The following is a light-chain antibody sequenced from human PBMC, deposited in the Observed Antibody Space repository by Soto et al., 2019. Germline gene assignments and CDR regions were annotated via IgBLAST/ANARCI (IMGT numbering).Light chain of an antibody. CDR2: EVS. CDR1: SSDVGGYNY. CDR3: SSYAGSNYLEVV. Sequence: QSALTQPPSASGSPGQSVTISCTGTSSDVGGYNYVSWYQQHPGKAPKLMIYEVSKRPSGVPDRFSGSKSGNTASLTVSGLQAEDEADYYGSSYAGSNYLEVVFGGGTKLTVL. J-gene: IGLJ2*01. V-gene: IGLV2-8*01.